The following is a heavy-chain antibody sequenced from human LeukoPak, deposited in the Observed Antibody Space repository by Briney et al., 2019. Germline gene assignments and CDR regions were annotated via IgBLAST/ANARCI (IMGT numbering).Heavy chain of an antibody. CDR3: ARKASPHCRSTTCYVDYYYYMDV. CDR2: IYYSGST. D-gene: IGHD2-2*01. V-gene: IGHV4-30-4*08. J-gene: IGHJ6*03. CDR1: GGSINSGDYY. Sequence: KTSETLSLTCTVSGGSINSGDYYWSWIRQPPGKGLEWIGCIYYSGSTYYNPSLKSRVIISVDTSKNQFSLKLSSVTAADTALYYCARKASPHCRSTTCYVDYYYYMDVWGKGTTVTVSS.